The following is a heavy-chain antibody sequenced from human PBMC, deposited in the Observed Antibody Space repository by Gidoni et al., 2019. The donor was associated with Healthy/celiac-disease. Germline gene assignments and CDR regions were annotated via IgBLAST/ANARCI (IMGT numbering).Heavy chain of an antibody. CDR1: GYSFTSYW. V-gene: IGHV5-51*01. J-gene: IGHJ3*02. D-gene: IGHD4-17*01. CDR3: ARHADGDYSGFEN. CDR2: IYPGDSDT. Sequence: EVPLLQSGAEVKKPGASLKISCTGSGYSFTSYWIGWVRQMPGKGLEWMGIIYPGDSDTRYSPYFQGQVTISADKSISTAYLQWSSLKASDTAMYYGARHADGDYSGFENWGQGTMVTVSS.